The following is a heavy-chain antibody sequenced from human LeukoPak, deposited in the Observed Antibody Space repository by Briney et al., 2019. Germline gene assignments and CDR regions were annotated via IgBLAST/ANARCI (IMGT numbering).Heavy chain of an antibody. CDR3: ARQEQQLVNWFDP. J-gene: IGHJ5*02. CDR2: IYPGDSDT. D-gene: IGHD6-13*01. V-gene: IGHV5-51*01. Sequence: GESLKISCKGSGYSFTSYWIGWVCQMPGKGLEWMGIIYPGDSDTRYSPSFQGQVTISADKSISTAYLQWSSLKASDTAMYYCARQEQQLVNWFDPWGQGTLVTVSS. CDR1: GYSFTSYW.